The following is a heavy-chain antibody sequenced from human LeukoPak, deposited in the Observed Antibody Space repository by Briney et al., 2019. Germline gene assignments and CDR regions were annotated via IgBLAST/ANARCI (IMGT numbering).Heavy chain of an antibody. CDR2: ISYDGSKK. CDR3: AMVRGVISDYFDY. CDR1: GFTFSSYG. V-gene: IGHV3-30*03. Sequence: GGSLRLSCAASGFTFSSYGMHWVRQAPGKGLEWVALISYDGSKKYYVDSVKGRFTISRDNSKNTLYLQMNSLGAEDTAMYYCAMVRGVISDYFDYWGQGTLVTVSS. J-gene: IGHJ4*02. D-gene: IGHD3-10*01.